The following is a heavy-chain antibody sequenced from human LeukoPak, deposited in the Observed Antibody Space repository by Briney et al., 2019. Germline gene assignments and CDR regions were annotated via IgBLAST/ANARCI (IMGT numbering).Heavy chain of an antibody. CDR1: GFTFSSYS. CDR3: ARTIVVVPAATRLFDY. Sequence: GGSLRLSCAASGFTFSSYSMNWVRQAPGKGLEWVSSISSSSSNIYYADSVKGRFTISRDNAKNSLYLQMNSLRAEDTAVYYCARTIVVVPAATRLFDYWGQGTLVTVSS. J-gene: IGHJ4*02. CDR2: ISSSSSNI. V-gene: IGHV3-21*01. D-gene: IGHD2-2*01.